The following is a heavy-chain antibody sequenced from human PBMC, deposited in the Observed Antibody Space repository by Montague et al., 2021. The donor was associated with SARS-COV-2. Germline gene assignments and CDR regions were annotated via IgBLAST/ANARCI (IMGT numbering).Heavy chain of an antibody. J-gene: IGHJ6*02. Sequence: SETLSLTCAVYGGSFSGYYWSWIRQPPGKGLEWIGEINHSGSTNCNPSLESRVTISVDTSKNQFSLKLSSMTAADTAVYYCARVRAVPAAMRIFSLGRSYYSMDVWGQGTTVTVSS. V-gene: IGHV4-34*01. CDR2: INHSGST. D-gene: IGHD2-2*01. CDR1: GGSFSGYY. CDR3: ARVRAVPAAMRIFSLGRSYYSMDV.